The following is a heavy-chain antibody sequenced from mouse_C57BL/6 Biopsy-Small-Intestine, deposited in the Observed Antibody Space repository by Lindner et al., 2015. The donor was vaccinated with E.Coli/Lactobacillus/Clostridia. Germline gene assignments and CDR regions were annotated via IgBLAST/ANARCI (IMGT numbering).Heavy chain of an antibody. CDR3: ARDYFYGSGSFAY. CDR1: GYAFTNYL. Sequence: VQLQESGAELVRPGTSVKVSCRASGYAFTNYLIEWIKQRPGQGLEWIGVINPGSGDTNYNEKLKGKAILTADKSSSTAYMQLSSLTSEDSAVYFCARDYFYGSGSFAYWGQGTLVTVSA. V-gene: IGHV1-54*01. CDR2: INPGSGDT. J-gene: IGHJ3*01. D-gene: IGHD1-1*01.